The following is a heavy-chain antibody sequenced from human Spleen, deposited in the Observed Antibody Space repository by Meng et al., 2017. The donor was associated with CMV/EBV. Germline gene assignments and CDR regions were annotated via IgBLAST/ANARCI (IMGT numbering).Heavy chain of an antibody. CDR2: IYYSGST. J-gene: IGHJ6*02. Sequence: SETLSLTCAVYGGSSSDYYWSWVRQPPGKGLEWIGYIYYSGSTNYNPSLKSRVTISVDTSKNQFSLKLSSVTAADTAVYYCARASPNYDFWSGPYYYYGMDVWGQGTTVTVSS. D-gene: IGHD3-3*01. CDR3: ARASPNYDFWSGPYYYYGMDV. CDR1: GGSSSDYY. V-gene: IGHV4-59*01.